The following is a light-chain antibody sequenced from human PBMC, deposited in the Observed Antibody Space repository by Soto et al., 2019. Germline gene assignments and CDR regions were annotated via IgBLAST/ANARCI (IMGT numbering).Light chain of an antibody. V-gene: IGKV1-39*01. CDR3: QESFFTLGT. Sequence: DIQMTQSPSSLSASGGDRVTITCRASQYIGDFLNWYQQKPGKAPKLLIFGASNLHIGVPSRFSGSGSGTEFTLTINNLQHEDFATYYCQESFFTLGTFGRGTKVDI. CDR2: GAS. CDR1: QYIGDF. J-gene: IGKJ1*01.